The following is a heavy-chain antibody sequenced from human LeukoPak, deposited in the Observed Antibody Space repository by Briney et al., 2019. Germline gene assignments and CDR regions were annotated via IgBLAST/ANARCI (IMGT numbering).Heavy chain of an antibody. Sequence: ASVKVSCKASGYTFTSYGISWVRQAPGQGLEWMGWISAYNGNTNYAQKLQGRVTMTTDTSTSTAHMELRSLRSDDTAVYYCAREGIVVVPAAMDPWGQGTLVTVSS. CDR1: GYTFTSYG. CDR3: AREGIVVVPAAMDP. CDR2: ISAYNGNT. J-gene: IGHJ5*02. D-gene: IGHD2-2*01. V-gene: IGHV1-18*01.